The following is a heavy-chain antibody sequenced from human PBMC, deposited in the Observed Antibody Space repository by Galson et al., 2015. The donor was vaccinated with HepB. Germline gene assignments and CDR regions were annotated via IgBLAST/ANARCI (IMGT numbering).Heavy chain of an antibody. Sequence: LSLTCAVYGGSFSDYYWIWIRQPPGKGLEWIGEINDSGTTNYNPSLKSRATITVDTSKNQFSLKLRFVTAADTAVYYCARDGPEGACYYYYAMGVWGQGTTVTVSS. V-gene: IGHV4-34*01. CDR1: GGSFSDYY. CDR2: INDSGTT. J-gene: IGHJ6*02. D-gene: IGHD3-16*01. CDR3: ARDGPEGACYYYYAMGV.